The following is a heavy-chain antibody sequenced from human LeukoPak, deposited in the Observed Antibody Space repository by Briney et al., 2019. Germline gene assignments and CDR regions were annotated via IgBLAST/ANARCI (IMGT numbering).Heavy chain of an antibody. J-gene: IGHJ4*02. Sequence: SETLPLTCTVSGGSISSYYWSWIRQPPGKGLEWIGYINYSGSTNYNPSLKSRVTMSVDTSKNQFSLKLSSVTAADTAMYYCAREGRQDYVYLDHWGQGSLVTVSS. D-gene: IGHD4-17*01. CDR2: INYSGST. CDR1: GGSISSYY. CDR3: AREGRQDYVYLDH. V-gene: IGHV4-59*01.